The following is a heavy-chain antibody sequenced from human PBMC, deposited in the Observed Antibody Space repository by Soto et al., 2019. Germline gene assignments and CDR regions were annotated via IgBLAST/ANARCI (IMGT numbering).Heavy chain of an antibody. CDR2: SKNKADSYTT. CDR3: VRMGFSGGGYLSYYYYGMDI. D-gene: IGHD5-12*01. J-gene: IGHJ6*02. CDR1: GFTFSDYY. Sequence: GGSLRLSCAASGFTFSDYYMDWVRQAPGKGLEWVGRSKNKADSYTTEYAASVTGRFTISADKSISTAYLQWSSLKASDTAMYYCVRMGFSGGGYLSYYYYGMDIWGQGTTVTVSS. V-gene: IGHV3-72*01.